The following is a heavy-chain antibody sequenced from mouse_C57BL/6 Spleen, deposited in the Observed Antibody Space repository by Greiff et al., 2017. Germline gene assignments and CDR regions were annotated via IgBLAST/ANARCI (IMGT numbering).Heavy chain of an antibody. J-gene: IGHJ2*01. CDR1: GFTFSSYA. V-gene: IGHV5-9-1*02. CDR3: TRGGYSNYEYYFDY. CDR2: ISSGGDYI. Sequence: EVKLVESGEGLVKPGGSLKLSCAASGFTFSSYAMSWVRQTPEKRLEWVAYISSGGDYIYYADTVKGRFTISRDNARNTLYLQMSSLKSEDTAMYYCTRGGYSNYEYYFDYWGQGTTLTVSS. D-gene: IGHD2-5*01.